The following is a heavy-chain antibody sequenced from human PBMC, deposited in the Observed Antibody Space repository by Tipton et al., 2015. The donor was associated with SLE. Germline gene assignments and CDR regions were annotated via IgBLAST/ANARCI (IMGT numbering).Heavy chain of an antibody. CDR1: GASITCADCY. CDR2: IFYSGTT. V-gene: IGHV4-30-4*01. CDR3: ARDLYYGHSYNWFDP. J-gene: IGHJ5*02. D-gene: IGHD4-17*01. Sequence: TLSLTCSVSGASITCADCYWSWIRQHPGQGPEWIGYIFYSGTTYYNPSLRSRVTMSADTSKNQLSLKLTSVTAADTAVYYCARDLYYGHSYNWFDPWGQGTLVTVSS.